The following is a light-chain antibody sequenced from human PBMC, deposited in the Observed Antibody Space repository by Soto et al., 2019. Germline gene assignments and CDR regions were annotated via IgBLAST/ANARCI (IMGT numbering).Light chain of an antibody. CDR2: EVT. J-gene: IGLJ1*01. CDR1: SSDIGAYDY. Sequence: QSVLTQPPSASGSPGQSVTISCTGTSSDIGAYDYVSWYQQHPGKAPKLMIYEVTKRPSGVPDRFSGSKSGNTASLTVSGLLAEDAGDYFCQSFDDSLRGFLFGTGTKLTVL. V-gene: IGLV2-8*01. CDR3: QSFDDSLRGFL.